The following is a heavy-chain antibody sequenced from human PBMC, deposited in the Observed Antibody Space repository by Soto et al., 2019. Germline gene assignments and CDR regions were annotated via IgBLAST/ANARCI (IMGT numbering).Heavy chain of an antibody. Sequence: PSQTLSLTCAISGDSFSINIAAWNWIRQSPSRGLEWLGRTYYRSKWYNDYAVSVKSRITINPDTSKNQFSLQLNSVTPEDTAVYYCARDQEVAAAGSYNWFDPWGQGTLVTVSS. CDR2: TYYRSKWYN. CDR3: ARDQEVAAAGSYNWFDP. CDR1: GDSFSINIAA. V-gene: IGHV6-1*01. D-gene: IGHD6-13*01. J-gene: IGHJ5*02.